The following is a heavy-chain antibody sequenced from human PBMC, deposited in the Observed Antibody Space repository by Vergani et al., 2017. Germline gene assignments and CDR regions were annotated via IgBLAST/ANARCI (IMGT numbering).Heavy chain of an antibody. CDR3: ARAIFGVVSTEYYYYMDV. J-gene: IGHJ6*03. V-gene: IGHV4-39*07. CDR1: GGSISSSRYY. CDR2: IYYTGST. D-gene: IGHD3-3*01. Sequence: QLQLQESGPGLVKPSETLSLTCTVSGGSISSSRYYWGWIRQPXVKGLEWIGSIYYTGSTYYNPSLKSRVTISVDTSKNQFSLKLNSVTAADTSVYYCARAIFGVVSTEYYYYMDVWGKGTTVTVSS.